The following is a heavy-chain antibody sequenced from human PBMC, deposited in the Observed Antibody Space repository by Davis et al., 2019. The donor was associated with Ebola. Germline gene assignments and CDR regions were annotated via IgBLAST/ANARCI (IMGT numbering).Heavy chain of an antibody. CDR2: INSDGSST. CDR3: ARGQYDFWSGYYTGDYCGMDV. Sequence: PGGSLRLSCAASGFTFSSYWMHWVRQAPGKGLVWVSRINSDGSSTSYADSVKGRFTISRDNAKNTLYLQMNSLRAEDTAVYYCARGQYDFWSGYYTGDYCGMDVWGQGTTVTVSS. CDR1: GFTFSSYW. V-gene: IGHV3-74*01. D-gene: IGHD3-3*01. J-gene: IGHJ6*02.